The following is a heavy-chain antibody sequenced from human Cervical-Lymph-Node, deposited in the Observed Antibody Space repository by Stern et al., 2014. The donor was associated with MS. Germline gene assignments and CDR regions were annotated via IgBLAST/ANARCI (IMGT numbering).Heavy chain of an antibody. V-gene: IGHV4-61*02. D-gene: IGHD1-26*01. J-gene: IGHJ4*02. CDR2: LHASGAT. CDR1: GASISSGTSY. CDR3: ARGHWELLGNNYFDS. Sequence: MQLVESGPGLVKPSQTLSLTCTVSGASISSGTSYWSWIRQPAGGGLEWIGRLHASGATYYNPSLKGRVTISGDTSKNQFSLNLNAVTAADTAVYYCARGHWELLGNNYFDSWGQGTLVTVSS.